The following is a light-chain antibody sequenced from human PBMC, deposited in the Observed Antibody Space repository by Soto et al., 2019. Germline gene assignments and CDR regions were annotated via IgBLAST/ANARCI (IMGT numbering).Light chain of an antibody. CDR1: SSDVGGYNY. Sequence: QSVLTQPPSASGSPGQSVAISCTGTSSDVGGYNYVSWYQQHPGKAPKLMIYEVNKRPSGVPDRFSGSKSGNTACLTVSGLQAEDEADYYCSSYAGSSNVFGTGTKLTVL. CDR2: EVN. CDR3: SSYAGSSNV. V-gene: IGLV2-8*01. J-gene: IGLJ1*01.